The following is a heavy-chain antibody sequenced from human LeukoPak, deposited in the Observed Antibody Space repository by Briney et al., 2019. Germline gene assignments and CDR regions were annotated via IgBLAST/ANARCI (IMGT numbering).Heavy chain of an antibody. D-gene: IGHD3-22*01. CDR3: AKGSGINYYHWIDP. CDR1: AFTFSSYA. V-gene: IGHV3-23*01. Sequence: GGSLRLSCAASAFTFSSYAMNWVRQAPGKGLEWVSGISGGGGSTYYADSVKGRFTISRDNSKNTLYLQMDSLRAEDTALYYCAKGSGINYYHWIDPWGQGTLVTVSS. CDR2: ISGGGGST. J-gene: IGHJ5*02.